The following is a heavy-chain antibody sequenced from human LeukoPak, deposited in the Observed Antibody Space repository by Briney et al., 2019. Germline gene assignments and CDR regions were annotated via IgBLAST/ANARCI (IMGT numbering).Heavy chain of an antibody. CDR3: ARDRSPSPYGDYEVGYYGMDV. Sequence: SQTLSLTCTVSGGSISSGGYYWSWIRQHPGKGLEWIGYIYYSGSTYYNPSLKSRVTISVDTSKNQFSLKLSSVTAADTAVYYCARDRSPSPYGDYEVGYYGMDVWGQGTTVTDSS. V-gene: IGHV4-31*03. D-gene: IGHD4-17*01. CDR2: IYYSGST. CDR1: GGSISSGGYY. J-gene: IGHJ6*02.